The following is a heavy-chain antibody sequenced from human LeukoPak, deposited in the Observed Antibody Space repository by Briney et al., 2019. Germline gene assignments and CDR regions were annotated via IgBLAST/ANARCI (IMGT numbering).Heavy chain of an antibody. CDR3: TRGGGHSYGAFDY. Sequence: GGSLRLSCATSGFTFNNYWIHWVRQAPGKGLVWVSHINSDGSSIRYADPVKGRFTISRDNAENTLYLQMNSLRAEDTAVYYCTRGGGHSYGAFDYWGQGTLVTVSS. CDR2: INSDGSSI. D-gene: IGHD5-18*01. V-gene: IGHV3-74*01. J-gene: IGHJ4*02. CDR1: GFTFNNYW.